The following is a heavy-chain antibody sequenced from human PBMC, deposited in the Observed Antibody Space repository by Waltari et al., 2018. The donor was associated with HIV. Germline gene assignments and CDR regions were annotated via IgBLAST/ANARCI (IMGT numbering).Heavy chain of an antibody. CDR1: GSTFTTYA. D-gene: IGHD3-10*01. V-gene: IGHV7-4-1*02. J-gene: IGHJ4*02. CDR3: ARGPGRSVDY. CDR2: INTKTGNP. Sequence: QVQLVQSGSELKKPGASVKVSCRASGSTFTTYALNWVRQAPGQGLEWMGWINTKTGNPTYAQDFTGRFVFSLDTSVSTAYLQINSLKAEDTAVYYCARGPGRSVDYWGQGTLVTVSS.